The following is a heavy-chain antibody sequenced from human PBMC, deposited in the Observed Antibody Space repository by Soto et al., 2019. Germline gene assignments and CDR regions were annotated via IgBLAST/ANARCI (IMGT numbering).Heavy chain of an antibody. CDR3: ARSDSVYYGMDV. CDR2: ISTYNGNT. D-gene: IGHD5-18*01. V-gene: IGHV1-18*01. J-gene: IGHJ6*02. Sequence: ASVKVSCKASGYTFTSYGISWVRQAPGQGLEWMGWISTYNGNTKFAQNLQGRVTMTTDTSTSTAYMELRSLRSDDTAVYYCARSDSVYYGMDVWGQGTTVTVSS. CDR1: GYTFTSYG.